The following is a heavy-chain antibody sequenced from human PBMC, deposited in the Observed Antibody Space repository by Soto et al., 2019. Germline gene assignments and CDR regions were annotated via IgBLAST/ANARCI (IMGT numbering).Heavy chain of an antibody. V-gene: IGHV1-18*04. J-gene: IGHJ6*02. CDR2: ISGYNGET. CDR1: GYTFTSYG. D-gene: IGHD4-17*01. Sequence: QVQLVQSGAEVKKPGASVKVSCTASGYTFTSYGFSWVRQAPGQGLEWMGWISGYNGETTQAQRLQGRVTMTTDTSTSTVYMELRSLRSDDTAVYYCTRDRRHDYEGYYYYYGMDAWGQGTTVTVSS. CDR3: TRDRRHDYEGYYYYYGMDA.